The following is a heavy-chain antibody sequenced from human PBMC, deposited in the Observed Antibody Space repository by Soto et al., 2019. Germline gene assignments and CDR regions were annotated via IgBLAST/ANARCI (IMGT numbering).Heavy chain of an antibody. CDR2: TKHKAESYTT. CDR3: TVVKRWDQYSTSGYWFDP. CDR1: GFIFSDYY. V-gene: IGHV3-72*01. J-gene: IGHJ5*02. Sequence: PGGSLRLSCAASGFIFSDYYMDWVRQAPGQGLELVGRTKHKAESYTTEYAASVRGRFTISRDDSENMLYLQMNSLKTEDTAVYYCTVVKRWDQYSTSGYWFDPWGPGTLVTVSS. D-gene: IGHD1-26*01.